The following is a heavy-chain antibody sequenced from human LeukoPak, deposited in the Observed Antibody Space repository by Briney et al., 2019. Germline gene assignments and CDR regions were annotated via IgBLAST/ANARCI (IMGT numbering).Heavy chain of an antibody. Sequence: GRSLRLSCATSGFNFGVVAMDWIRQAPGKGLEWVGFIRHREYGGTAEYAASVNGRFAISRDDSKSIVYLQMNDLRTEDTGVYYCARERAGDVDYWGLGTLVTVSS. V-gene: IGHV3-49*03. CDR1: GFNFGVVA. J-gene: IGHJ4*02. CDR2: IRHREYGGTA. CDR3: ARERAGDVDY.